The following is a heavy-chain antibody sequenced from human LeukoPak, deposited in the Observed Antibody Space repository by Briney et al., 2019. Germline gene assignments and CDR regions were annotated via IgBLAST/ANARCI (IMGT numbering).Heavy chain of an antibody. Sequence: GRSLRLSCATSGFNFGVVAMDWIRQAPGKGLEWVGFIRHREYGGTAEYAASVNGRFAISRDDSKSIVYLQMNDLRTEDTGVYYCARERAGDVDYWGLGTLVTVSS. V-gene: IGHV3-49*03. CDR1: GFNFGVVA. J-gene: IGHJ4*02. CDR2: IRHREYGGTA. CDR3: ARERAGDVDY.